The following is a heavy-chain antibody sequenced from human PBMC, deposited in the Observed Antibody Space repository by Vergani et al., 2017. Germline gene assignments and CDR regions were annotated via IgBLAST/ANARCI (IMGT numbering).Heavy chain of an antibody. CDR1: GFTFSSYA. D-gene: IGHD3-22*01. V-gene: IGHV3-23*01. Sequence: EVQLLESGGGLVQPGGSLRLSCAASGFTFSSYAMSWVRQAPGKGLEWVSAISGSGGSTYNADSVKGRFTISRDNSKNTLYLQMNSLRAEDTALYCCAKQMGSGYYYVSKAAITYWGQGTLVTVSA. CDR2: ISGSGGST. J-gene: IGHJ4*02. CDR3: AKQMGSGYYYVSKAAITY.